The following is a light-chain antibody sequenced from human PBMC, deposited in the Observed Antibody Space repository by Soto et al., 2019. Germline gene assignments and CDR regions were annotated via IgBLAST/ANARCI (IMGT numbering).Light chain of an antibody. CDR1: QNVGSN. Sequence: EIVMTQSPATLSVSPGERITISCRASQNVGSNLAWYQQTPGQAPSLLIYTTSSRAAGVPARFSGSGSGTEFTLTIDSLQSEDFVLYYCQQYNFWPRTLGQGTKVDIK. J-gene: IGKJ1*01. V-gene: IGKV3-15*01. CDR2: TTS. CDR3: QQYNFWPRT.